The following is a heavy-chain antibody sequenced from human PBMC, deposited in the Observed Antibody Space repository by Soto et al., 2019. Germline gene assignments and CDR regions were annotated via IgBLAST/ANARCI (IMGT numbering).Heavy chain of an antibody. J-gene: IGHJ4*02. D-gene: IGHD2-21*01. CDR3: AKESIFDDGDYGELDY. V-gene: IGHV3-23*01. Sequence: EVQLLESGGGLVQPGGSLRLSCAASGFTFSSYAMSWVRQDPGKGLEWVSAISGSGGSTDYADSVQGRFTISRDNSTKALYLQMNSLRSEDTAVYYCAKESIFDDGDYGELDYWGQGSLVTVA. CDR2: ISGSGGST. CDR1: GFTFSSYA.